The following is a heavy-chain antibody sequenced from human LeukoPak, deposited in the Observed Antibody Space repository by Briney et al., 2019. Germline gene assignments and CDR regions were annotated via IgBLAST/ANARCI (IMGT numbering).Heavy chain of an antibody. CDR2: INPSGGST. CDR3: ARGASIHGSGYYLWGMDV. CDR1: GYTFTIYY. V-gene: IGHV1-46*01. Sequence: GASVKVSCKASGYTFTIYYMHWVRQAPGQGLEWMGIINPSGGSTSYAQKFQGRVTMTRDTSTSTVYMELSSLRSEDTAVYYCARGASIHGSGYYLWGMDVWGQGTTVTVSS. D-gene: IGHD3-22*01. J-gene: IGHJ6*02.